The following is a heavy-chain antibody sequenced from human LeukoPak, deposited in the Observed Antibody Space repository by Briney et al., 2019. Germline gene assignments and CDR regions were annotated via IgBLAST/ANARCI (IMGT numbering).Heavy chain of an antibody. J-gene: IGHJ3*02. D-gene: IGHD3-3*01. CDR2: IYYSGST. CDR1: GGSISSGGYY. Sequence: TLSLTCTVSGGSISSGGYYWSWIRQHPGKGLEWIGYIYYSGSTYYNPSLKSRVTISVDTSKNQFSLKLSSVTAADTAVYYCARGFLEWSRAPTDAFDIWGQGTMVTVSS. V-gene: IGHV4-31*03. CDR3: ARGFLEWSRAPTDAFDI.